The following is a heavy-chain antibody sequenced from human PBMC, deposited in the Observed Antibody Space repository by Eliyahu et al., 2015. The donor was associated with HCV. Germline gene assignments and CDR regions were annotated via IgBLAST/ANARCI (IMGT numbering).Heavy chain of an antibody. V-gene: IGHV6-1*01. CDR3: ARDAYGSGSYWNYYYYGMDV. CDR2: TYYRSKWYN. Sequence: QVQLQQSGPGLVKPSQTLSLTCAISGDXVPSNSASWNXIRQSPSRGLEWLGRTYYRSKWYNDXAVSVKSRITINPDTSKNQFSLQLNSVTPEDTAVYYCARDAYGSGSYWNYYYYGMDVWGQGTTVTVSS. CDR1: GDXVPSNSAS. J-gene: IGHJ6*02. D-gene: IGHD3-10*01.